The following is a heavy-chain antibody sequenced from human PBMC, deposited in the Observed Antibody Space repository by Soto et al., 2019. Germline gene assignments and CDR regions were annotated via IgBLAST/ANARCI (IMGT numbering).Heavy chain of an antibody. CDR1: GYTFTSYY. CDR3: ARDPFTLLRGVIPYLDY. Sequence: ASVKVSCKASGYTFTSYYMHWVRQAPGQGLEWMGIINPSGGSTSYAQKFQGRVTMTRDTSTSTVYMELRSLRSEDTAVYYCARDPFTLLRGVIPYLDYWGQGTPVTVSS. V-gene: IGHV1-46*01. CDR2: INPSGGST. D-gene: IGHD3-10*01. J-gene: IGHJ4*02.